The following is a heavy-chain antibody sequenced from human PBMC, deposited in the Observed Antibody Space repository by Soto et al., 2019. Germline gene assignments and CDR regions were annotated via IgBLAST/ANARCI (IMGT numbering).Heavy chain of an antibody. Sequence: SLTCTVSGGSISSYYWSWIRQPPGKGLEWIGYIYYSGSTNYNPSLKSRVTISVDTSKNQFSLKLSSVTAADTAVYYCASGGGVYSSGWYYFDYWGQGTLVTVSS. V-gene: IGHV4-59*01. CDR3: ASGGGVYSSGWYYFDY. D-gene: IGHD6-19*01. J-gene: IGHJ4*02. CDR2: IYYSGST. CDR1: GGSISSYY.